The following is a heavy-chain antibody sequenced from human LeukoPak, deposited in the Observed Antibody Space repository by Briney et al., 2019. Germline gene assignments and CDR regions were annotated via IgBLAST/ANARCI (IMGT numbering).Heavy chain of an antibody. CDR2: ISSGSTYT. Sequence: GGSLRLSCAASGFTFSDNYMSWIRQAPGKGLEWVSYISSGSTYTNYADSVKGRFTISRDNSKNTLYLQMNSLRAEDTAVYYCAKGRGSSWYWGYYGMDVWGQGITVTVSS. CDR3: AKGRGSSWYWGYYGMDV. D-gene: IGHD6-13*01. V-gene: IGHV3-11*06. J-gene: IGHJ6*02. CDR1: GFTFSDNY.